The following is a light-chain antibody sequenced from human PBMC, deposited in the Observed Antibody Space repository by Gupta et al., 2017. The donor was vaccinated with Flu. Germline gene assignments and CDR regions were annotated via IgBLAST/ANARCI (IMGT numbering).Light chain of an antibody. CDR1: QSVSSN. Sequence: EIVMTQSPATLSVSPGERATLSCRASQSVSSNLAWYQQKPGQAPRLLIYGASTRATGIPARFSGSGSGTEFTLTITSLQSEDFALYYCQQDNSWPLIFGQGTKVDIK. CDR2: GAS. CDR3: QQDNSWPLI. J-gene: IGKJ2*01. V-gene: IGKV3-15*01.